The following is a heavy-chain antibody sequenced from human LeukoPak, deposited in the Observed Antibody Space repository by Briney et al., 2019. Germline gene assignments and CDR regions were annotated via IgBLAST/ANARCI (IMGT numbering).Heavy chain of an antibody. CDR1: GYTFTSYA. CDR2: INAGHGNT. J-gene: IGHJ4*02. CDR3: ARSVLQSFEIDY. V-gene: IGHV1-3*01. D-gene: IGHD3-9*01. Sequence: ASVKVSCKASGYTFTSYAIQWVRQAPGQRLEWMGWINAGHGNTKYSQNFQGRVTITRNTSASTAYMELSSLRSEDTAVYYCARSVLQSFEIDYWGQGTLITVSS.